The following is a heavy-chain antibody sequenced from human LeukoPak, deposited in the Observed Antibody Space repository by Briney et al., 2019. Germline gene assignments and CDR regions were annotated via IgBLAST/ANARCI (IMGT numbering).Heavy chain of an antibody. CDR1: GFTVSSNY. CDR2: IYSGGST. Sequence: GVSLRLSCAASGFTVSSNYMSWVRQAPGKGLEWVSVIYSGGSTYYADSVKGRFTISRDNSKNTLYLQMNSLRAEDTAVYYCARERWFGERAFDIWGQGTMVTVSS. J-gene: IGHJ3*02. V-gene: IGHV3-66*01. D-gene: IGHD3-10*01. CDR3: ARERWFGERAFDI.